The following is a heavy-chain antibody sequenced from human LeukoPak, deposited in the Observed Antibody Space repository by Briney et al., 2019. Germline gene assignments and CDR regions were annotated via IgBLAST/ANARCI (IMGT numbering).Heavy chain of an antibody. Sequence: SETLSLTCAVYGGSFSGYYWSWIRQPPAKGLEWIGQINHSGSTNYNPSLKSRVTISLDTSKNQFSLKLSTVTAADTAVYYCARGRVRSLGFDPWGQGTLVTVSS. J-gene: IGHJ5*02. CDR3: ARGRVRSLGFDP. V-gene: IGHV4-34*01. CDR1: GGSFSGYY. D-gene: IGHD4-17*01. CDR2: INHSGST.